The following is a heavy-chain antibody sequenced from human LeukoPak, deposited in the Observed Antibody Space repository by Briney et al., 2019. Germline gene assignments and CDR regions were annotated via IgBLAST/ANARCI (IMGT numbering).Heavy chain of an antibody. CDR1: GFTFGDYA. V-gene: IGHV3-49*03. J-gene: IGHJ4*02. D-gene: IGHD3-10*01. Sequence: GASLRLSCTASGFTFGDYAMSWFRQAPGKGLEWVGFIRSKAYGGTTEYAASVKGRFTISRDDSKSIAYLQMNSLKTEDTAVYYCTRSADYYGSGSYADYWGQGTLVTVSS. CDR2: IRSKAYGGTT. CDR3: TRSADYYGSGSYADY.